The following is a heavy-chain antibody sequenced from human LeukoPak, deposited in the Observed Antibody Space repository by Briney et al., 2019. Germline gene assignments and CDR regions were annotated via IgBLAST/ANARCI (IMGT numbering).Heavy chain of an antibody. CDR1: GFTFDDYA. Sequence: PGRSLRLSCAASGFTFDDYAMHWVRQAPGKGLEWVSGISWNSGSIGYADSVKGRLTISRDNAKNSLYLQLNSLRAEDTALYYCAKAGDYDIWTGYPAYFDYWGQGTLVTVSS. J-gene: IGHJ4*02. D-gene: IGHD3-9*01. CDR2: ISWNSGSI. V-gene: IGHV3-9*01. CDR3: AKAGDYDIWTGYPAYFDY.